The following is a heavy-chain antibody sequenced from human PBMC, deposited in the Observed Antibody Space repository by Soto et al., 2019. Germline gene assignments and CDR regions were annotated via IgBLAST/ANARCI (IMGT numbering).Heavy chain of an antibody. CDR2: INPSGGST. CDR1: GYTFTSYY. Sequence: GASVKVSCKASGYTFTSYYMHWVRQAPGQGLEWMGIINPSGGSTSYAQKFQGRVTMTRDTSTSTVYMELSSLRSEDTAVYYCAGGYCSSTSCQGVLDDWGQGTRVTVAS. D-gene: IGHD2-2*01. CDR3: AGGYCSSTSCQGVLDD. J-gene: IGHJ4*02. V-gene: IGHV1-46*03.